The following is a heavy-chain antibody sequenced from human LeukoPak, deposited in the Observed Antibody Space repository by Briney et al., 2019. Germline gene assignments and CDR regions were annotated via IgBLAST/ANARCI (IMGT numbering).Heavy chain of an antibody. CDR3: ARGGSGCFDI. CDR2: INSGGSST. CDR1: GFTLSGYW. Sequence: PGGSLRLSCAASGFTLSGYWMHWVRQAPGEGLVWVSHINSGGSSTSYADSVRGRFTISRDNAKNTVDLQMNSLRAEDTAVYYCARGGSGCFDIWGQGTMVTVSS. V-gene: IGHV3-74*01. D-gene: IGHD1-26*01. J-gene: IGHJ3*02.